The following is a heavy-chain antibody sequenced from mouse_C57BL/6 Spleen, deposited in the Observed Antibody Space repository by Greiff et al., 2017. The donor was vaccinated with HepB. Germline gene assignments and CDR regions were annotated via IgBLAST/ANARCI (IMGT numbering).Heavy chain of an antibody. CDR1: GYTFTDYY. CDR2: INPNNGGT. J-gene: IGHJ1*03. CDR3: ATGLGYFDV. V-gene: IGHV1-26*01. D-gene: IGHD3-1*01. Sequence: VQLQQSGPELVKPGASVKISCKASGYTFTDYYMNWVKQSHGKSLEWIGDINPNNGGTSYNQKFKGKATLTVDKSSSTAYMELRSLTSEDSAVYYCATGLGYFDVWGTGTTVTVSS.